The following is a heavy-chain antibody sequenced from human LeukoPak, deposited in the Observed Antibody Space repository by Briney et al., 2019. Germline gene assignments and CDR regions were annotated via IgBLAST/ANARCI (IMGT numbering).Heavy chain of an antibody. CDR1: GGSISSSSYY. D-gene: IGHD2-21*02. CDR2: IYYGGST. CDR3: ARQVAYCGGDCYSGAFDI. Sequence: SETLSLTCTVSGGSISSSSYYWGWIRQPPGKGLEWIVSIYYGGSTYYNPSLKNRVTISVETSKNQFSLKLSSVTAADTAVYYCARQVAYCGGDCYSGAFDIWGQGTMVTVS. V-gene: IGHV4-39*01. J-gene: IGHJ3*02.